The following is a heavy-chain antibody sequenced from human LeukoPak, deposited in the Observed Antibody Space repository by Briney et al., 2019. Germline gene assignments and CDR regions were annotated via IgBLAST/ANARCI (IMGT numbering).Heavy chain of an antibody. J-gene: IGHJ5*02. CDR1: GYSISTGYY. CDR2: FYHSESA. Sequence: SETLSLTCTVSGYSISTGYYWGWIRQPPGQGLEWIGSFYHSESASYNPSLKNRVTISVDTSKNQFSLKLSSVTAADTAVYHCARHRGPAAGRFDPWGQGTLVTVSS. CDR3: ARHRGPAAGRFDP. D-gene: IGHD6-13*01. V-gene: IGHV4-38-2*02.